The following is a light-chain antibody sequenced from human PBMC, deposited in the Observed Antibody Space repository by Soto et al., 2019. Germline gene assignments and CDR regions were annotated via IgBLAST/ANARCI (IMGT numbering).Light chain of an antibody. Sequence: EIVMTQSPATLSVSPGERATLSCRASQSVSSNLAWYQQKPGRAPRLLIYGASTRATGIPARFSGSGSWTEFTLTISSLQSEDFAVYYCQQYNNWPPWTFGQGTKVEIK. V-gene: IGKV3-15*01. J-gene: IGKJ1*01. CDR3: QQYNNWPPWT. CDR1: QSVSSN. CDR2: GAS.